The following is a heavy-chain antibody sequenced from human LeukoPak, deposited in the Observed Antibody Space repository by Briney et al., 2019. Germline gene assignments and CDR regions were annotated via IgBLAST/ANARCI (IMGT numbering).Heavy chain of an antibody. D-gene: IGHD3-3*02. Sequence: VASVKVSCKVSGNSLSELSIQWVRQAPGKGLECMGGFDPEEAKMVYAQNFQGRVTTTEDTSTQTAYMELSGLTSDDTAVYYCTTRSGHFWSGFVNWGQGTLVTVSS. CDR3: TTRSGHFWSGFVN. CDR2: FDPEEAKM. CDR1: GNSLSELS. J-gene: IGHJ4*02. V-gene: IGHV1-24*01.